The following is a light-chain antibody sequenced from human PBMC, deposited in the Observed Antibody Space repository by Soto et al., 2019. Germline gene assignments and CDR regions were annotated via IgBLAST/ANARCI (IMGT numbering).Light chain of an antibody. CDR3: GSYAGKYTFL. V-gene: IGLV2-11*01. CDR1: SSDVGGYTY. CDR2: DVT. J-gene: IGLJ2*01. Sequence: QSALTQPRSVSGSPGQSVTISCTGTSSDVGGYTYVSWYQQNAGKPPKLMIYDVTKRPSGVPDRFSGYKSGNTASLTISGLQAEDESDYYCGSYAGKYTFLFGAGTKLTVL.